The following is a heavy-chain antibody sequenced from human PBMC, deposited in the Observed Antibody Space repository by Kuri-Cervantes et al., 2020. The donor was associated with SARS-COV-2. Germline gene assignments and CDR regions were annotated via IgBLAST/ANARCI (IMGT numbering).Heavy chain of an antibody. CDR2: VRGKANNYAT. J-gene: IGHJ3*02. V-gene: IGHV3-73*01. D-gene: IGHD7-27*01. Sequence: GESLKISCEVSGFLFSASAIHWVRQGSGKGLEWVGRVRGKANNYATAYAASVKGRFTISRDDSKNMAYLQMNSLRAEDTAVYYCARELTGDAFDIWGQGTMVTVSS. CDR3: ARELTGDAFDI. CDR1: GFLFSASA.